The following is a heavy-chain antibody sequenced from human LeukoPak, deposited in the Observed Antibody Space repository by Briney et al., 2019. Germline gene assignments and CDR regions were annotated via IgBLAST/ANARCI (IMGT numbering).Heavy chain of an antibody. Sequence: GGSLRLSCAASGFTVSSNYMSWVRQAPGKGLEWVSVIYSGGSTYYADSVKGRFTISRDNSKNTLYLQMNSLRAEDTAVYYCARDRSGSGYLDYWSQGTLVTVSS. CDR1: GFTVSSNY. CDR3: ARDRSGSGYLDY. V-gene: IGHV3-53*01. CDR2: IYSGGST. D-gene: IGHD2-15*01. J-gene: IGHJ4*02.